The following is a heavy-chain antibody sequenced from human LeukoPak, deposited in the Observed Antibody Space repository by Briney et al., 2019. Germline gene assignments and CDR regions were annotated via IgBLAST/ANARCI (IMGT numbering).Heavy chain of an antibody. Sequence: PSETLSLTCTVSGGSISSGDYYWSWIRQPQGKGLDWIGYIYYSGSTYYNPSLKSRVTISVDTSKNQFSLKLSSVTAADTAVYYCARGKYSSSAFDYWGQGTLVTVSS. CDR1: GGSISSGDYY. CDR2: IYYSGST. V-gene: IGHV4-30-4*01. J-gene: IGHJ4*02. D-gene: IGHD6-6*01. CDR3: ARGKYSSSAFDY.